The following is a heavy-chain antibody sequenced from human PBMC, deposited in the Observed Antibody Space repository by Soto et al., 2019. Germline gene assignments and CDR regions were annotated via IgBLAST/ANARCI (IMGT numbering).Heavy chain of an antibody. CDR3: LKDAPNGSIDD. J-gene: IGHJ4*02. Sequence: VQVVASGGGLVQPGRSLRLSCAVSGFRFEQYVMHWVRQAPGKGLECVSTVSPTGDTVAYADSVEGRFTVSRDNAKNSLYLQMNSLKGDDTAFNYCLKDAPNGSIDDWGQGNLVTVSS. CDR2: VSPTGDTV. D-gene: IGHD2-8*01. V-gene: IGHV3-9*01. CDR1: GFRFEQYV.